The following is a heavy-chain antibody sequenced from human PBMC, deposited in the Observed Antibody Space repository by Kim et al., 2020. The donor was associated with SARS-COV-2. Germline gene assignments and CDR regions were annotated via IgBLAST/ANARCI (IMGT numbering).Heavy chain of an antibody. CDR2: IKSKTDGGTT. V-gene: IGHV3-15*01. Sequence: GGSLRLSCAASGFTFSNASMSWVRQAPGKGLEWVGRIKSKTDGGTTDYAAPVKGRFTIARDDSKNTLDLQMNRLKTEDTAVYYYTTLRLILWFGESDYWGQGTLVTVSS. D-gene: IGHD3-10*01. CDR3: TTLRLILWFGESDY. CDR1: GFTFSNAS. J-gene: IGHJ4*02.